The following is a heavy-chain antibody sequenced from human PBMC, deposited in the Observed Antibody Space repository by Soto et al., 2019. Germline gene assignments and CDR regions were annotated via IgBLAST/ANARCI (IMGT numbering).Heavy chain of an antibody. Sequence: VQLVQSGAEVKKPGASVKVSCKASGYSFTNYGISWVRQAPGQALEWMGWVGANNGHTNYAQKVQGRVTMTTHTSTIAYMAVRYLTSDDTAVYYYVTDANSYGRSGVSWFDPWGQGTRVSVSP. J-gene: IGHJ5*02. D-gene: IGHD5-18*01. V-gene: IGHV1-18*01. CDR2: VGANNGHT. CDR1: GYSFTNYG. CDR3: VTDANSYGRSGVSWFDP.